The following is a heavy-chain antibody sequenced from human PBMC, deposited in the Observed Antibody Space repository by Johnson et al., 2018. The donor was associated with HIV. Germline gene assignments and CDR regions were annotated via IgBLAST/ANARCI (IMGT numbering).Heavy chain of an antibody. CDR1: GFTFSSYV. D-gene: IGHD5-18*01. Sequence: QVQLVESGGGVVQPGRSLRLSCAASGFTFSSYVMHWVRQAPGKGLEWVADLSHDESYKYYADSVKGRFTISRDKNMLYLQMNSLRAEDTAVYYCAKPLGGRDTAMVAIGFDIWGQGTMLTVSS. J-gene: IGHJ3*02. CDR2: LSHDESYK. CDR3: AKPLGGRDTAMVAIGFDI. V-gene: IGHV3-30*18.